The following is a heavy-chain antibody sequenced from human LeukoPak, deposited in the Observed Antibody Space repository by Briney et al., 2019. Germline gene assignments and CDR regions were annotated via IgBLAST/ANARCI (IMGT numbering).Heavy chain of an antibody. CDR3: ASSTNLLAAAGANYYYYYMDV. J-gene: IGHJ6*03. D-gene: IGHD6-13*01. CDR1: GGTFSSYA. Sequence: SVKVSCKASGGTFSSYAISWVRQAPGQGLEWMGGIIPIFGTANYAQKFQGRVTITTDESTSTAYMELSSLRSEDTAVYYCASSTNLLAAAGANYYYYYMDVWGKGTRVTVSS. V-gene: IGHV1-69*05. CDR2: IIPIFGTA.